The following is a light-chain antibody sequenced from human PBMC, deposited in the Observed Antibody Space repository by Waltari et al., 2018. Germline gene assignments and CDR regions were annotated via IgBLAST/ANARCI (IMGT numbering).Light chain of an antibody. CDR2: KAS. Sequence: DIHMTKSPSTLSASVGARVTITCRASQIISSWLAWYQQKPGKAPKLLIYKASNLESGVPSRCSGSGSGTEFTLTISSLQPDDFATYYCQQYDSHSPYTFGQGTKLEIK. J-gene: IGKJ2*01. CDR1: QIISSW. CDR3: QQYDSHSPYT. V-gene: IGKV1-5*03.